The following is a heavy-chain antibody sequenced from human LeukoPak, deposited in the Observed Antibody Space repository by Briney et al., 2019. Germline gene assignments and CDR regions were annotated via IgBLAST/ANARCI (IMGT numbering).Heavy chain of an antibody. J-gene: IGHJ5*02. D-gene: IGHD3-16*01. CDR3: ARLDYGTLYP. V-gene: IGHV4-39*01. CDR2: IYYSGST. CDR1: GGSISSSSYY. Sequence: SETLSLTCTVSGGSISSSSYYWGWIRQPPGKGLEWIGSIYYSGSTYYNPSLKSRVTISVDTSKNQFSLKLSSVTAADTAAYYCARLDYGTLYPWGQGTLVTVSS.